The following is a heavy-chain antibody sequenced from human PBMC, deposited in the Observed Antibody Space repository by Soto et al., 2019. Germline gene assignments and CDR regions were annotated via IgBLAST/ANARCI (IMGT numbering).Heavy chain of an antibody. CDR3: ARGQLPAATTDFDS. CDR1: GFTFSSYA. D-gene: IGHD2-15*01. V-gene: IGHV3-33*01. J-gene: IGHJ4*02. Sequence: QVHLVESGGGVVQPGGSLRLSCAASGFTFSSYAIHWVRQAPGKGLEWVAILWFDGSNTYYADSVKGRFSNSRDNSKNTLFLQIDSLRPEDTAVDYCARGQLPAATTDFDSWGQGTLVIVSS. CDR2: LWFDGSNT.